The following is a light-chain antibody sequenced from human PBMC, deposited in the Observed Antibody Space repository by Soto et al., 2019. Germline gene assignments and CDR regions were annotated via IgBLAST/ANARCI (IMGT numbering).Light chain of an antibody. CDR1: SSNIGKNY. V-gene: IGLV1-51*02. Sequence: QSVLTQPPSVSAAPGQKVTFYCSGSSSNIGKNYVSWYQQVPGTAPKLLIYEDNKRRSGIPDRFSGSKSGTSATLGITGLQTGDEADYHCGTWDSSLSVFVFGTGTKLTVL. J-gene: IGLJ1*01. CDR2: EDN. CDR3: GTWDSSLSVFV.